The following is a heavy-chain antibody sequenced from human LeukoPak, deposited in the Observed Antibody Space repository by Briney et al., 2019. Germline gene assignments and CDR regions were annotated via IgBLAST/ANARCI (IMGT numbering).Heavy chain of an antibody. Sequence: SVKVSCKASGGTFSSYAISWVRQAPGQGLEWMGGIIPIFGTANYAQKFQGRVTITADESTSTAYMELSSLRSEDTAVYYCARGSPDGEGSGSYYLFDYWGQGTLATVSS. CDR3: ARGSPDGEGSGSYYLFDY. CDR2: IIPIFGTA. D-gene: IGHD3-10*01. V-gene: IGHV1-69*01. CDR1: GGTFSSYA. J-gene: IGHJ4*02.